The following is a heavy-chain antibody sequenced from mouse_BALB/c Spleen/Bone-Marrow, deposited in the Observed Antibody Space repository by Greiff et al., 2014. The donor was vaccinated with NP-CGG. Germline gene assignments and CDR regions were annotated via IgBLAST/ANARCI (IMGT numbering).Heavy chain of an antibody. CDR2: IHPNSGNT. V-gene: IGHV1S130*01. Sequence: QVQLQQSGSVLGRPGASVKLSCKASGYTFTSSWMHWAKQRPGQGLEWIGEIHPNSGNTNYNEKFKGKATLTVDTSSSTAYVDLSSLTSEDSAVYYCANYYGSSSYWGQGTTLTVSS. D-gene: IGHD1-1*01. CDR3: ANYYGSSSY. CDR1: GYTFTSSW. J-gene: IGHJ2*01.